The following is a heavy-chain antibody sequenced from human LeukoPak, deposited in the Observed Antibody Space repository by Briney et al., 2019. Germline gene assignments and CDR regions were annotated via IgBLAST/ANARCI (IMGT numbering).Heavy chain of an antibody. CDR3: AKGRITTTAFDY. J-gene: IGHJ4*02. D-gene: IGHD4-17*01. Sequence: GGSLRLSCAASGFTFTNHPMNWVRQAPGKGLEWVSDISGSGGNTHYADSVKGRFTISRDNSKNTLYLQMNSLRAEDTAIYYCAKGRITTTAFDYWGQGTLVTVSS. V-gene: IGHV3-23*01. CDR1: GFTFTNHP. CDR2: ISGSGGNT.